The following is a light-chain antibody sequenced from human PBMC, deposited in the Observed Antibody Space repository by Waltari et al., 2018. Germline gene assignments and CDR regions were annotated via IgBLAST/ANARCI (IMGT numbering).Light chain of an antibody. CDR3: CSYTRSSTYV. CDR1: NTDVGGSNF. J-gene: IGLJ1*01. Sequence: QSALSQPASVSGSPGQSITISCSGTNTDVGGSNFVSWYQQYPDKAPKVIIDDTDRPSGVSHRFSGSKFGNTASLTISGLQAEDEADYYCCSYTRSSTYVFGTGTKVTVL. V-gene: IGLV2-14*03. CDR2: DT.